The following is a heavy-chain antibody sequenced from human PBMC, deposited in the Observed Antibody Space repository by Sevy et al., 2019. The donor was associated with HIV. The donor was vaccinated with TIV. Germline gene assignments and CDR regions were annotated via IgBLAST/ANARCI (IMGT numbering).Heavy chain of an antibody. J-gene: IGHJ6*02. CDR1: GDTFITYD. CDR2: MNPDSGRR. D-gene: IGHD6-13*01. Sequence: ASVKVSCKASGDTFITYDINWVRQATGQGLEWMGWMNPDSGRRGYAPKFQGRVTMTTNTSIDTAYMELRRLRSEDSAVYYCARADLDSSTFFYYYGMDVWGQGTTVTVSS. CDR3: ARADLDSSTFFYYYGMDV. V-gene: IGHV1-8*02.